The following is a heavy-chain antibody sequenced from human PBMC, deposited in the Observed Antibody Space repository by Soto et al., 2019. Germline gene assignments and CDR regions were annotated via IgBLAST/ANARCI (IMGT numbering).Heavy chain of an antibody. D-gene: IGHD6-6*01. Sequence: GGSLRLSCAASGFTFSSYSMNWVRQAPGKGLEWVSSISSSSSYIYYADSVKGRFTISRDNAKNLLYLQMNSLRAEDTAVYYCARDSEYSSSWGKKYYYYYYMDVWGKGTTVTVSS. CDR1: GFTFSSYS. CDR3: ARDSEYSSSWGKKYYYYYYMDV. V-gene: IGHV3-21*01. CDR2: ISSSSSYI. J-gene: IGHJ6*03.